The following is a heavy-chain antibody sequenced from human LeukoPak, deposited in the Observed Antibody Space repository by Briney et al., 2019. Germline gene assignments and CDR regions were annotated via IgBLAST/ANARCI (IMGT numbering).Heavy chain of an antibody. CDR1: GFTFSSYA. D-gene: IGHD5-18*01. Sequence: PGGSLRLSCAASGFTFSSYAMSWVRQAPGKGLEWVSAISGSGGSTYYADSVKGRFTISRDNSKNTLYLQINSLRAEDTAVYYCVLAVAAMVRFDYWGQGTLVTVSS. J-gene: IGHJ4*02. V-gene: IGHV3-23*01. CDR2: ISGSGGST. CDR3: VLAVAAMVRFDY.